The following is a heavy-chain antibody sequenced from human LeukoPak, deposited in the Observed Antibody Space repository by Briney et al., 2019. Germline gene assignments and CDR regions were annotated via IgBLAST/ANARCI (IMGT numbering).Heavy chain of an antibody. CDR3: ARGDRFADY. CDR1: GGSISSGGHY. V-gene: IGHV4-61*08. J-gene: IGHJ4*02. CDR2: IYYSGST. Sequence: SETLSLTCTVPGGSISSGGHYWSWIRQHPGKGLEWIGNIYYSGSTNYNPFLKSRVTISVDTSKNQFSLKLSSVTAADTAVYYCARGDRFADYWGQGTLVTVSS.